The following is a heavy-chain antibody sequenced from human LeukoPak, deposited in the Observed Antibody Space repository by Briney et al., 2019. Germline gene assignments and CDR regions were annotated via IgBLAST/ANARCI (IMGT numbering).Heavy chain of an antibody. V-gene: IGHV4-30-2*01. CDR3: ARTEKDTIFGVGYYYYMDV. CDR1: GGSISSGGYS. D-gene: IGHD3-3*01. J-gene: IGHJ6*03. CDR2: IYHSGST. Sequence: SETLSLTCAVSGGSISSGGYSWSWIRQPPGKGLEWIGYIYHSGSTYYNPSLKSRVTISVDRSKNQFSLKLSSVTAADTAVYYCARTEKDTIFGVGYYYYMDVWGKGTTVTVSS.